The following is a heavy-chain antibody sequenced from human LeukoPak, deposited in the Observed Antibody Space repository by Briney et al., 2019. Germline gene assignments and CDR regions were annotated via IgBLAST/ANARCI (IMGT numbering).Heavy chain of an antibody. D-gene: IGHD2-15*01. CDR1: GFTFSSYA. CDR3: AKDLRRYCSGGSCGDV. J-gene: IGHJ6*04. V-gene: IGHV3-23*01. Sequence: GGSLRLSCAASGFTFSSYAMSWVRQAPGKGLEWVSAISGSGGSTYYADSVKGRFTISRDNSKNTLYLQMNSLRAEDTAVYYCAKDLRRYCSGGSCGDVWGKGTTVTVSS. CDR2: ISGSGGST.